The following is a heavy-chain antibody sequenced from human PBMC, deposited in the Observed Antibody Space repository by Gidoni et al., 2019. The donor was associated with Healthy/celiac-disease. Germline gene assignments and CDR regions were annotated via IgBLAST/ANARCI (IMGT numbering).Heavy chain of an antibody. Sequence: AISGSGGSTYYADSVKGRFTISRDNSKNTLYLQMNSLRAEDTAVYYCATLLWFGELLPVDYWGQGTLVTVPS. CDR3: ATLLWFGELLPVDY. D-gene: IGHD3-10*01. J-gene: IGHJ4*02. V-gene: IGHV3-23*01. CDR2: ISGSGGST.